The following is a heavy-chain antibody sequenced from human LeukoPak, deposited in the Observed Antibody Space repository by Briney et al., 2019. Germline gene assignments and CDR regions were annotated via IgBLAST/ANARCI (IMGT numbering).Heavy chain of an antibody. Sequence: SETLSLTCAVYGGSFSGYYWSWIRQPPGKGLEWIGEINHSGSTNYNPSFTSRVTMSVDRSRNQFSLKLTSVTAADTAVYYCARLSRDWLSDYWGQGTLVTVSS. D-gene: IGHD3/OR15-3a*01. V-gene: IGHV4-34*01. J-gene: IGHJ4*02. CDR2: INHSGST. CDR3: ARLSRDWLSDY. CDR1: GGSFSGYY.